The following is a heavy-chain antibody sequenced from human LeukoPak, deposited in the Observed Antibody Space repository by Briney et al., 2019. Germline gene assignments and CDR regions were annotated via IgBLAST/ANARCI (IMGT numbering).Heavy chain of an antibody. CDR2: ISSSSSYI. D-gene: IGHD3-22*01. Sequence: PGGSLRLSCAASGFTFSSYSMNWVRQAPGKGLEWVSSISSSSSYIYYADSVKGRFTISRDNAKNSLYLQMNSLGAEDTAVYYCARGTMKYRAFDIWGQGTMVTVSS. J-gene: IGHJ3*02. CDR3: ARGTMKYRAFDI. V-gene: IGHV3-21*01. CDR1: GFTFSSYS.